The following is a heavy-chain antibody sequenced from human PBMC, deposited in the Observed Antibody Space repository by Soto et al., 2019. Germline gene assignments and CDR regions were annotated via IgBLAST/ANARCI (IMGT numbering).Heavy chain of an antibody. CDR1: GFTFSSND. CDR3: ATRPLLPGAP. Sequence: EVQLVESGGGLIQPGGSLRLSCAASGFTFSSNDMNWVRQAPGKGLEWVSLIYSGGSTYYADSVKGRFTISRDNSKNTLSLQMSSLSAEDTAVYYCATRPLLPGAPWGQGTMVTVSS. V-gene: IGHV3-53*01. J-gene: IGHJ3*01. CDR2: IYSGGST. D-gene: IGHD3-22*01.